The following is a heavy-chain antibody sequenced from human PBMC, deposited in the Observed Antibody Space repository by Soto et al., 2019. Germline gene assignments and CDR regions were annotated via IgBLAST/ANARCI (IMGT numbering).Heavy chain of an antibody. CDR3: ARQTLDIVATNGWLCEFDY. CDR1: GDSVSSNLAS. V-gene: IGHV6-1*01. D-gene: IGHD5-12*01. CDR2: TYYRSKWYS. Sequence: SQTLSLTCVISGDSVSSNLASWSWIRQSPSRGLEWLGRTYYRSKWYSYYAQSVKSRITINPDTSKNQFSLKLSSVTAADTAVYYCARQTLDIVATNGWLCEFDYWGQGTLVTVSS. J-gene: IGHJ4*02.